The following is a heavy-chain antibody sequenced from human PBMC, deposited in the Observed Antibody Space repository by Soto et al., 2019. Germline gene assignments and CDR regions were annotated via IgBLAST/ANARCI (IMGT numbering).Heavy chain of an antibody. V-gene: IGHV4-30-4*01. CDR2: IYYSGST. J-gene: IGHJ5*02. CDR3: ARDRPYYDILTGPSGFDP. D-gene: IGHD3-9*01. Sequence: PSETLSLTCTVSGGSISSGDYYWSWIRQPPGKGLEWIGYIYYSGSTYYNPSLKSRVTISVDTSKNQFSLKLSSVTAADTAVYYCARDRPYYDILTGPSGFDPWGQGTLVTVSS. CDR1: GGSISSGDYY.